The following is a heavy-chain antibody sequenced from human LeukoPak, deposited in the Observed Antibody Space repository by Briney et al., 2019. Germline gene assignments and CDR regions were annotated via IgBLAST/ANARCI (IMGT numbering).Heavy chain of an antibody. CDR1: GFTFSSYA. CDR3: ARRPKYCSGGSCYDWFDP. D-gene: IGHD2-15*01. V-gene: IGHV3-30*04. J-gene: IGHJ5*02. CDR2: ISYDGSNK. Sequence: GGSLRLSCAASGFTFSSYAMHWVRQAPGKGLEWVAVISYDGSNKYYVDSVKGRFTVSRDNSKNTLYLQMNSLRAEDTAVYYCARRPKYCSGGSCYDWFDPWGQGTLVTVSS.